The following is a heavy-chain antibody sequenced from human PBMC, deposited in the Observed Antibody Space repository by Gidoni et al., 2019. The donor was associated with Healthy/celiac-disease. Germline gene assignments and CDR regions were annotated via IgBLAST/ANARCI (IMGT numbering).Heavy chain of an antibody. CDR3: ARDGCSSTSCYRGDYYYGMDV. J-gene: IGHJ6*02. CDR2: IYTSGST. V-gene: IGHV4-4*07. Sequence: QVQLQESGPGLVKPSETLSLTCTVSGGSISSYYWSWIRQPAGKGLEWIGRIYTSGSTNYNPSLKSRVTMSVDTSKNQFSLKLSSVTAADTAVYYCARDGCSSTSCYRGDYYYGMDVWGQGTTVTVSS. D-gene: IGHD2-2*02. CDR1: GGSISSYY.